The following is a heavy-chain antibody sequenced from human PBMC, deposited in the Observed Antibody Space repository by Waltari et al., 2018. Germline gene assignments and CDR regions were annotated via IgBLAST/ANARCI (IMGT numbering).Heavy chain of an antibody. Sequence: EVQLLESGGGLVQPGGSLRLSCAASGFTFSSYAMSWVRQAAGKGLEWISAIIGSGNSTYYADSVKGRFTISRDNSKNTLYLQMNSLRAEDTAVYYCAKAIRDGYNNWGQGTLVTVSS. CDR1: GFTFSSYA. J-gene: IGHJ4*02. CDR3: AKAIRDGYNN. D-gene: IGHD5-12*01. CDR2: IIGSGNST. V-gene: IGHV3-23*01.